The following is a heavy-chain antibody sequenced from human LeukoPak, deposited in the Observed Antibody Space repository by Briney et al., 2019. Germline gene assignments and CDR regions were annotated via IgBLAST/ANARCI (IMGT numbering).Heavy chain of an antibody. CDR2: IKEDGSEK. V-gene: IGHV3-7*01. J-gene: IGHJ3*02. Sequence: PGGSLRLSCAASGFTFNSYWMNWVRQAPGKGLEWVANIKEDGSEKYYVDSVKGRFTISRDNSKNTPYLQMNSLRAEDTAVYYCAKDLRDSSAPEGAFDIWGQGTMVTVSS. D-gene: IGHD3-22*01. CDR3: AKDLRDSSAPEGAFDI. CDR1: GFTFNSYW.